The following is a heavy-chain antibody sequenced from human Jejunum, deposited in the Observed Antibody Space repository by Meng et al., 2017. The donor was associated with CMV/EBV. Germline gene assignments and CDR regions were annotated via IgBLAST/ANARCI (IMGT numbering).Heavy chain of an antibody. CDR2: IYSGGTT. CDR3: VTNSGGLGY. Sequence: LVESGGGLVQPGQSLRLSCAASGFTVNSYYMSWVRQAPGKGLEWVSIIYSGGTTYYADSVKGRFTISRDISKNTLYLQMNSLTTEDTAVYFCVTNSGGLGYWGHGTLVTVSS. V-gene: IGHV3-66*01. D-gene: IGHD6-19*01. J-gene: IGHJ4*01. CDR1: GFTVNSYY.